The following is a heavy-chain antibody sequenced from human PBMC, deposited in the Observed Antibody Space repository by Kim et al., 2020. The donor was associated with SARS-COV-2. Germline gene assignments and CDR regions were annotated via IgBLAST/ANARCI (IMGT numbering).Heavy chain of an antibody. J-gene: IGHJ6*02. CDR3: ARDREPGGYDFWSGYRRLYYGMDV. CDR1: GYTFTSYY. Sequence: ASVKVSCKASGYTFTSYYMHWVRQAPGQGLEWMGIINPSGGSTSYAQKLQGRVTMTRDTSTSTVYMELSSLRSEDTAVYYCARDREPGGYDFWSGYRRLYYGMDVWGQGTTVTVSS. D-gene: IGHD3-3*01. CDR2: INPSGGST. V-gene: IGHV1-46*04.